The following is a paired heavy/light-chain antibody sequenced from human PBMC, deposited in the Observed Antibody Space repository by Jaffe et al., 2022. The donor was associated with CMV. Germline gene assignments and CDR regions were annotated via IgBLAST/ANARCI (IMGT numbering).Light chain of an antibody. CDR3: QQYYATPPT. CDR1: QSIFYTSNNKNY. Sequence: DIVMTQSPDSLAVSLGERATINCKSSQSIFYTSNNKNYLAWYQHKPGQPPKLLIYWASARESGVPGRFSGSGSGTDFTLSISSLQAEDVAVYYCQQYYATPPTFGQGTKVEIK. CDR2: WAS. V-gene: IGKV4-1*01. J-gene: IGKJ1*01.
Heavy chain of an antibody. CDR2: IRSKKSGGTI. CDR1: GFIFKEVW. V-gene: IGHV3-15*05. CDR3: ATDPWLGVVTPPKFGS. J-gene: IGHJ4*02. Sequence: EAQVVESGGDVVKPGGSLRLSCVVSGFIFKEVWMSWVRQVPGKGLEWIGLIRSKKSGGTIDYAAPVKGRFTISRDDAKSTLYLQMDNLKTEDTGVYHCATDPWLGVVTPPKFGSWGQGTLVTVSS. D-gene: IGHD2-21*02.